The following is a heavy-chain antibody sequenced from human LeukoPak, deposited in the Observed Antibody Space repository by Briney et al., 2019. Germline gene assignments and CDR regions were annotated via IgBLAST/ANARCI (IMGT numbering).Heavy chain of an antibody. J-gene: IGHJ5*02. V-gene: IGHV3-33*01. CDR2: IWYDGSNK. CDR3: ARDLHGSWYPNWFDP. Sequence: PGRSLRLSCAASGFTFSSYGMHWVRQAPGKGLEWVAVIWYDGSNKYYADSVKGRFTISRDNSKNTLYLQMNSLRAEDTAVYYGARDLHGSWYPNWFDPWGQGTLVTVSS. D-gene: IGHD6-13*01. CDR1: GFTFSSYG.